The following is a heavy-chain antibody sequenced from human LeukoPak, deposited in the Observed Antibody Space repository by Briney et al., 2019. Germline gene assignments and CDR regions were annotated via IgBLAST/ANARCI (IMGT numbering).Heavy chain of an antibody. CDR2: ISYDGSNK. CDR3: AKDPYSGSYYYYGMDV. J-gene: IGHJ6*02. Sequence: PGRSLRLSCAASGFTFSSYGTHWGRQAPGKGLEWVAVISYDGSNKYYADSVKGRFTISRDNSKNTLYLQMNSLRAEDTAVYYCAKDPYSGSYYYYGMDVWGQGTTVTVSS. V-gene: IGHV3-30*18. D-gene: IGHD1-26*01. CDR1: GFTFSSYG.